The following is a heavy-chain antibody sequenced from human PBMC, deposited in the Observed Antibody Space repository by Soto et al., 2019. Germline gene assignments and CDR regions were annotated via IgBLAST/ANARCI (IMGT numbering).Heavy chain of an antibody. D-gene: IGHD1-7*01. CDR1: GFTFSSYG. V-gene: IGHV3-23*01. CDR2: SSATGAGT. Sequence: EVQLLECGGGLVQPGGSLRLSCAASGFTFSSYGMTWVRQAPGKGLEWVSFSSATGAGTYYADSVKGRFTISRDNSKKTLYLPMTGLRADDTAVYYCGKDRRAGGNYGFYSDFWGQGALVIVSS. J-gene: IGHJ4*02. CDR3: GKDRRAGGNYGFYSDF.